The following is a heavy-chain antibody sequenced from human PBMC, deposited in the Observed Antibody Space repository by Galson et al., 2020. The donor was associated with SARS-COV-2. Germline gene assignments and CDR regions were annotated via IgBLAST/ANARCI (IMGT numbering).Heavy chain of an antibody. CDR2: LYWDDDK. J-gene: IGHJ4*02. Sequence: SGPTLVKPTQPLTLPCTFSELPLTTSGVGVGWIRQPPGKALEWLALLYWDDDKRYSPSLESRLTITKDTSKNQVVLTVTNMDPVDTATYYCAHRLTGNDYVDYWGQGTLVIVSS. V-gene: IGHV2-5*02. CDR1: ELPLTTSGVG. D-gene: IGHD1-1*01. CDR3: AHRLTGNDYVDY.